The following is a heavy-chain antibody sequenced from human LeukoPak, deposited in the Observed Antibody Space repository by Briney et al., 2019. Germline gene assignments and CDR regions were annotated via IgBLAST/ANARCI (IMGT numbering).Heavy chain of an antibody. D-gene: IGHD3-22*01. CDR1: GFTFSSYS. Sequence: PGGSLRLSCAASGFTFSSYSMNWVRQAPGKGLEWVSYISSSSSTIYYADSVKGRFTISRDNAKNSLYLQMNSLRAEDTAVYYCARDPPGDSSGYGFDYWGQGTLVTVSS. CDR2: ISSSSSTI. CDR3: ARDPPGDSSGYGFDY. J-gene: IGHJ4*02. V-gene: IGHV3-48*01.